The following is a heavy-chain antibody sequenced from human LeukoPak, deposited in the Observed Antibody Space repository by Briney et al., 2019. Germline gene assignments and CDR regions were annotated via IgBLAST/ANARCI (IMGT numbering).Heavy chain of an antibody. CDR1: GFTFSSYS. J-gene: IGHJ4*02. CDR3: AKVTYGSGTYGAFDS. CDR2: ISSSSSYI. D-gene: IGHD3-10*01. V-gene: IGHV3-21*04. Sequence: GGSLRLSCAASGFTFSSYSMNWVRQAPGKGLEWVSSISSSSSYIYYADSVKGRFTISRDNSKNTLYLQMNSLRAEDTAIYYCAKVTYGSGTYGAFDSWGQGTLVTVSS.